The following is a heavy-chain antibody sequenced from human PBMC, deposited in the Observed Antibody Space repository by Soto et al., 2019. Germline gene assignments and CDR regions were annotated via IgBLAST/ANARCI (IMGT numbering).Heavy chain of an antibody. CDR2: INPNSGGT. V-gene: IGHV1-2*02. CDR1: GYTFTGYY. CDR3: ARGFYHYDILTGYPFGYYGMDV. D-gene: IGHD3-9*01. J-gene: IGHJ6*02. Sequence: ASVKVSCKASGYTFTGYYMHWVRQAPGQGLEWMGWINPNSGGTNYAQKFQGRVTMTRDTSISTXYTELSRLRSDDTAVYYCARGFYHYDILTGYPFGYYGMDVWGQGTTVTVSS.